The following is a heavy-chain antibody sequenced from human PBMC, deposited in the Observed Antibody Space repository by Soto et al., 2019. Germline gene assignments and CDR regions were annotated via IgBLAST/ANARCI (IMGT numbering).Heavy chain of an antibody. CDR3: ARGARDSYVWGSYRLGRYFDY. J-gene: IGHJ4*02. Sequence: PLETLSLTCALYGASLNDYYWSWVRQSPGKGLEWIGEINHSGNTNFNPSLKSRVTISVDTSKKQFFLKLSSVTAADTAVYYCARGARDSYVWGSYRLGRYFDYWGQGTLVTVSS. V-gene: IGHV4-34*01. CDR2: INHSGNT. CDR1: GASLNDYY. D-gene: IGHD3-16*02.